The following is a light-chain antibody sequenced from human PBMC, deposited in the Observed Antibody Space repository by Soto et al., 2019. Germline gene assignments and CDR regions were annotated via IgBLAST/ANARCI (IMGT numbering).Light chain of an antibody. CDR2: SDN. J-gene: IGLJ3*02. CDR1: NSNIGDNS. V-gene: IGLV1-44*01. CDR3: AAWDDSLNGLL. Sequence: QSVLTQPPSASGTPGQVFTISCSGSNSNIGDNSVNCYQQLPGTAPKLLIYSDNRRPSGVPDRFSGDKSGTSASLAISGLQSEDEAEYYCAAWDDSLNGLLFGGGTQQTVL.